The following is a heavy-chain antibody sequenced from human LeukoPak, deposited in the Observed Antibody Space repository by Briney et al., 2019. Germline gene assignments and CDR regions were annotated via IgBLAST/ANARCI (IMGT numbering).Heavy chain of an antibody. CDR3: ARQQWLDGAYYFDY. J-gene: IGHJ4*02. V-gene: IGHV3-21*01. CDR2: ISSSSSYI. CDR1: GFTLSSSS. D-gene: IGHD6-19*01. Sequence: GGSLRLSCAASGFTLSSSSMNWVRQAPGKGLEWVSSISSSSSYIYYADSLKGRFTISRDNAKNSPYLQMDSLRAEDTAVYYCARQQWLDGAYYFDYWGEGTLVTVSS.